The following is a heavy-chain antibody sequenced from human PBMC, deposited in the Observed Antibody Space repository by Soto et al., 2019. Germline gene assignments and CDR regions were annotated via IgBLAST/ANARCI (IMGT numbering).Heavy chain of an antibody. V-gene: IGHV4-59*08. CDR1: GGSINGYC. CDR2: IYYSGST. Sequence: SETLSLTCTVSGGSINGYCWTWIRQPPGKGLEWIGCIYYSGSTNYNPSLKSRVTISVDTSKNQFSLKLSSVTAADTAVYYCARRSPSSIAAQTFDYWGQGTLVTVSS. J-gene: IGHJ4*02. D-gene: IGHD6-6*01. CDR3: ARRSPSSIAAQTFDY.